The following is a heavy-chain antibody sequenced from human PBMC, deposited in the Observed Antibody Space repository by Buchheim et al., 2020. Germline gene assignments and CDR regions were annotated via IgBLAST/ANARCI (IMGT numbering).Heavy chain of an antibody. CDR3: VQGGDFQH. D-gene: IGHD3-16*01. J-gene: IGHJ1*01. CDR2: IIPISATV. V-gene: IGHV1-69*06. CDR1: GGTFSSYD. Sequence: QVQLVQSGAEVKKPGSSVKVSCKASGGTFSSYDMSWVRQAPGQGLEWMGGIIPISATVSYAQKFQGRVTITADKTTSTAYMELSSLRSEDTAVYYCVQGGDFQHWGQGTL.